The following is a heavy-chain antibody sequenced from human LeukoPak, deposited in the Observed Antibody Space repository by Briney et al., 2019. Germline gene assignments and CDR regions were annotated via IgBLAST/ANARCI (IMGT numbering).Heavy chain of an antibody. CDR2: ISSDSSTI. V-gene: IGHV3-48*04. CDR1: GITFRSYS. Sequence: GGSLRLSCAASGITFRSYSMNWVRQAPGKGLEWVSYISSDSSTIYYAHSVKGRFTISRDNAKNSLYLQMNSLRAEDTAVYYCANGQLWSPSHWGQGTLVTVSS. J-gene: IGHJ4*02. D-gene: IGHD5-18*01. CDR3: ANGQLWSPSH.